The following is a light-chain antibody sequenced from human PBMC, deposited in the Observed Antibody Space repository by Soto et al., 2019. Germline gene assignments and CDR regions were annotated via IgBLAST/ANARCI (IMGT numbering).Light chain of an antibody. CDR2: DVS. J-gene: IGLJ1*01. V-gene: IGLV2-11*01. Sequence: QSVLTQPRSVSGSPGQSVTISCIGTSSDVGGYNYVSWYQQHPGKAPQLMIYDVSKRPSGVPDRFSGSKSGNTASLTISGLQAEDEADYYCCSYAGSNIHYVLGLGTKLTVL. CDR1: SSDVGGYNY. CDR3: CSYAGSNIHYV.